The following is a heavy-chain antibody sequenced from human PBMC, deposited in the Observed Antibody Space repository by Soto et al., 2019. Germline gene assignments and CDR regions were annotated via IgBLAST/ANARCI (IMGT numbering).Heavy chain of an antibody. Sequence: EVQLVESGGGLVKPGXSLRLSCAASGFTFSSYSMNWVRQAPGKGLEWVSSISSSSSYIYYADSVKGRFTISRDNAKNSLYLQMNSLRAEDTAVYYCARDHIVLVPAAAAGYYGMDVWGQGTTVTVSS. V-gene: IGHV3-21*01. D-gene: IGHD2-2*01. J-gene: IGHJ6*02. CDR1: GFTFSSYS. CDR3: ARDHIVLVPAAAAGYYGMDV. CDR2: ISSSSSYI.